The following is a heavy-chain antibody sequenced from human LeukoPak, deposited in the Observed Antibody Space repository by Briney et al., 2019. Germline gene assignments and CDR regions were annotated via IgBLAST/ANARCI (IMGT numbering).Heavy chain of an antibody. CDR3: ARDTYRSGWSTDY. J-gene: IGHJ4*02. Sequence: GGSLRLSCEAPGFTFSSYWMTWVRQAPGKGLEWVGNTNSDGSEIHYVDSVKGRFTISRDNAKDALFLQMNSLRVEDTAVYYCARDTYRSGWSTDYWGQGTLVTVSS. CDR1: GFTFSSYW. CDR2: TNSDGSEI. D-gene: IGHD6-19*01. V-gene: IGHV3-7*01.